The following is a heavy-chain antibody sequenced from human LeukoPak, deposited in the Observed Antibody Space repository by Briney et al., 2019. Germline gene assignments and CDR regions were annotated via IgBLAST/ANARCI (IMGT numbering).Heavy chain of an antibody. V-gene: IGHV1-24*01. Sequence: ASVKVSCKVSGYNLTDLSMHWVRQAPGKGLEWMGGFDPEDGETIYAQKFQGRVIMTEETSIDTAYMELNSLRSDDTAVYYCARDRVSYYDILTGPGGYFDYWGQGTLVTVSS. CDR1: GYNLTDLS. CDR2: FDPEDGET. D-gene: IGHD3-9*01. J-gene: IGHJ4*02. CDR3: ARDRVSYYDILTGPGGYFDY.